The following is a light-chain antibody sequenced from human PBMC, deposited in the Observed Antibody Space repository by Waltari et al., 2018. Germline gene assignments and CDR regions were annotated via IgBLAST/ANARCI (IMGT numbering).Light chain of an antibody. J-gene: IGLJ1*01. Sequence: QSALTQPRSVSGSPGQSVTLSCTGTSSHGGGYTYLSWYQQHPGKTPKLIIYHVTERPSGFPDRFSGSKSGNTASLTISGLQVEDEADYYCCSFGGTHTYVFGTGTTVTVL. V-gene: IGLV2-11*01. CDR1: SSHGGGYTY. CDR3: CSFGGTHTYV. CDR2: HVT.